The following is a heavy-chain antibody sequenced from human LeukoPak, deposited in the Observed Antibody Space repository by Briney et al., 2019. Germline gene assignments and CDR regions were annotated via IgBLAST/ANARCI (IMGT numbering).Heavy chain of an antibody. Sequence: GGSLRVSCAASGFTFSSYSMNWVRQAPGKGLEWVSSISSSSSYIYYGDSVKGRFTISRDNAKNSLYLQMNSLRVEDTAVYYCVRGLGGSYSDAFDIWGQGTMVTVSS. CDR3: VRGLGGSYSDAFDI. V-gene: IGHV3-21*01. D-gene: IGHD1-26*01. J-gene: IGHJ3*02. CDR2: ISSSSSYI. CDR1: GFTFSSYS.